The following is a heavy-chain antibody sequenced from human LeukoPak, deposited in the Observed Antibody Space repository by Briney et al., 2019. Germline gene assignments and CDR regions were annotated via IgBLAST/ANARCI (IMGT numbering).Heavy chain of an antibody. CDR1: EFTFSSTW. CDR2: ISSGGHI. V-gene: IGHV3-69-1*01. J-gene: IGHJ4*02. CDR3: ARDQDGGKYYYESSGYSH. D-gene: IGHD3-22*01. Sequence: PGGSLRLSCAASEFTFSSTWMSWVRQAPGKGMEWVSTISSGGHIYYEDSVKGRFTISRDNAKNSLYLQMNSLRAEDTAVYYCARDQDGGKYYYESSGYSHWGQGILVTVSS.